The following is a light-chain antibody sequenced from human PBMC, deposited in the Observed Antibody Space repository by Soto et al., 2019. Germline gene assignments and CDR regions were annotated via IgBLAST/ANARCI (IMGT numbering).Light chain of an antibody. Sequence: DIVLTQSPATLSLSPGERATLSCRASQSISTSLAWYQQNPGQAPRLLINDAFNRATGIPARFSGSGSGTDFALTISRLEPEDFAVYYCQQSGSSSTFGLGTRLEIK. J-gene: IGKJ5*01. CDR1: QSISTS. V-gene: IGKV3-11*01. CDR2: DAF. CDR3: QQSGSSST.